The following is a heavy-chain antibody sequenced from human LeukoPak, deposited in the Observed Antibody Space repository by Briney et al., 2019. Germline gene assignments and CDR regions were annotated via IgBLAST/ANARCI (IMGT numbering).Heavy chain of an antibody. CDR3: SRGEWGPDTNFDS. CDR1: GFTFSSYG. V-gene: IGHV3-30*03. CDR2: ISYDGSNK. D-gene: IGHD3-16*01. Sequence: GGSLRLSCAASGFTFSSYGMHWVRQAPGKGLEWVAVISYDGSNKYYADSVKGRFTISRDNSKNTLYLQMNSLRAEDTAVYYCSRGEWGPDTNFDSWGQGDLWTVSS. J-gene: IGHJ4*02.